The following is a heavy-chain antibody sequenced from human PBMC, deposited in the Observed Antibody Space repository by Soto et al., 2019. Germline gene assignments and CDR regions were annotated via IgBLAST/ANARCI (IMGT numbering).Heavy chain of an antibody. Sequence: SETLSLTCAVYGGSCSGYYWSWIRQPPGKGLEWIGEINHSGSTNYNPSLKSRVTISVDTSKNQFSLKLSSVTAADTAVYYCARVPDYWGQGILVTVSS. CDR2: INHSGST. V-gene: IGHV4-34*01. D-gene: IGHD2-2*01. CDR1: GGSCSGYY. CDR3: ARVPDY. J-gene: IGHJ4*02.